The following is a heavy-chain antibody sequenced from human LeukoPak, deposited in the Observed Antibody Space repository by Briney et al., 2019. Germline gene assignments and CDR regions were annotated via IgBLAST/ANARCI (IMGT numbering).Heavy chain of an antibody. J-gene: IGHJ4*02. CDR1: GYTFTSYA. V-gene: IGHV1-3*01. Sequence: GASVKVSCKASGYTFTSYAMHWVRQAPGQRLEWMGWINAGNGNTKYSQKFQGRVTITRDTSASTAYMELSSLRSEDTAVYYCARDPKLLWFGELPYFDHWGQGTLVTVSS. CDR2: INAGNGNT. CDR3: ARDPKLLWFGELPYFDH. D-gene: IGHD3-10*01.